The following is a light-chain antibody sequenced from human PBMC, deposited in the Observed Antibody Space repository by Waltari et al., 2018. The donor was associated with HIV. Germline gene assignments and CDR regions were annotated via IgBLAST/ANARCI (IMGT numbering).Light chain of an antibody. V-gene: IGLV1-51*01. Sequence: QSVLTQPPSVSAAPGQKVTISCSGSSSNIGNNYVSWYQQLPGTAPKLLIYDTNKRPSGIPDRLSGSTSGTSATLGITGLQTGDEADYYCGTWDSSLSAVVFGGGTKLTVL. CDR1: SSNIGNNY. CDR3: GTWDSSLSAVV. J-gene: IGLJ2*01. CDR2: DTN.